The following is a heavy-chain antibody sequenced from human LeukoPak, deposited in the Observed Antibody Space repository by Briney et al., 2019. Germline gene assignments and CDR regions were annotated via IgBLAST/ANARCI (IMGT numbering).Heavy chain of an antibody. CDR3: ARGQLLTMEPFDY. CDR1: GGSLSSYY. CDR2: IYYSGST. D-gene: IGHD2-2*01. V-gene: IGHV4-59*01. Sequence: SETLSLTCTVSGGSLSSYYWSWIRQPPGKGLEWIGYIYYSGSTNYNTSLKSRLTMSVDTSKNQFSLKLSSVTAADTAVYYCARGQLLTMEPFDYWGQGTLVTVSS. J-gene: IGHJ4*02.